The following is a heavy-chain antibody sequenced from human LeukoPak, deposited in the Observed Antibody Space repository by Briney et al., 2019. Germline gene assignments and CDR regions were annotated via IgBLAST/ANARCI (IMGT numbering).Heavy chain of an antibody. Sequence: SETLSLTCTVSGGSISSYYWSWIRQPPGKGLEWIGYIYCSGSTNYNPSLKSRVTISVDTSKNQFSLKLSSVTAADTAVYYCARYHLELDYFDYWGQGTLVTVSS. J-gene: IGHJ4*02. CDR2: IYCSGST. V-gene: IGHV4-59*08. D-gene: IGHD3-10*01. CDR1: GGSISSYY. CDR3: ARYHLELDYFDY.